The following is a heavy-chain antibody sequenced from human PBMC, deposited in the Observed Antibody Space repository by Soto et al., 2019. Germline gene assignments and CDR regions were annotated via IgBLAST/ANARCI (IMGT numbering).Heavy chain of an antibody. CDR3: ARDERGIGELLLRYRVEPGSQGMDV. J-gene: IGHJ6*02. CDR1: GGTFSSYA. Sequence: QVQLVQSGAEVKKPGSSVKVSCKASGGTFSSYAISWVRQAPGQGLEWMGGIIPIFGTANYAQKFQGRVTITADESTSTAYMELSSLRSEDTAVYYCARDERGIGELLLRYRVEPGSQGMDVWGQGTTVTVSS. CDR2: IIPIFGTA. D-gene: IGHD3-10*01. V-gene: IGHV1-69*01.